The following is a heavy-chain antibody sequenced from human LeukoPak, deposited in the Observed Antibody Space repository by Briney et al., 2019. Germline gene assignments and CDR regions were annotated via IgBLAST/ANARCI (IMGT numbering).Heavy chain of an antibody. D-gene: IGHD6-13*01. CDR3: ARGGGPGIAAAGTSGYVWFDP. Sequence: GGSLRLSCAASGFTFSSYGMHWVRQAPGKGLEWVAVIWYDGSNKYYADSVKGRFTISRDNSKNTLYLQMNSLRAEDTAVYYCARGGGPGIAAAGTSGYVWFDPWGQGTLVTVSS. V-gene: IGHV3-33*01. CDR1: GFTFSSYG. CDR2: IWYDGSNK. J-gene: IGHJ5*02.